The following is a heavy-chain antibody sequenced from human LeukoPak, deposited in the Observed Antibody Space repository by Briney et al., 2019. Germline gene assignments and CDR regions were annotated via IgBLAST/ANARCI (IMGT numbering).Heavy chain of an antibody. D-gene: IGHD3-22*01. CDR1: GFTFSSYA. Sequence: GGSLRLSCAASGFTFSSYAMSWVRQAPGKGLEWVSAISGSGGSTYYADSVKGRFTISRDNSKNTLYLQMNSLRAEDTAVYYCARETAFFNSGYYYGGYFDYWGQGTLVTVSS. J-gene: IGHJ4*02. V-gene: IGHV3-23*01. CDR3: ARETAFFNSGYYYGGYFDY. CDR2: ISGSGGST.